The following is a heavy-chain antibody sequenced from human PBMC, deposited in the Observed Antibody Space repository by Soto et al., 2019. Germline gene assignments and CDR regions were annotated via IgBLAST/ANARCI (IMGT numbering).Heavy chain of an antibody. J-gene: IGHJ5*01. D-gene: IGHD6-19*01. V-gene: IGHV6-1*01. CDR1: GHSVSNNGAA. CDR3: ARVRDGSGTTAFDC. CDR2: TYYRARWFN. Sequence: SQSLSITCASSGHSVSNNGAAWNWTRQSPSRGLEWLGRTYYRARWFNEYTVSVRSRLTIRPDTSKNQFSLQLNSVTPDDTAVSYCARVRDGSGTTAFDCWGQGPLVTVSS.